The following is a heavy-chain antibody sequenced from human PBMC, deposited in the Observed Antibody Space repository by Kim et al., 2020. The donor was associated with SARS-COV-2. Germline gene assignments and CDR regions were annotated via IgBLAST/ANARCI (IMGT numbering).Heavy chain of an antibody. Sequence: GGSLRRSCAASGFTFSDYYMSWIRQAPGKGLEWVSYISSSTGYTNYADSVKGRFTISRDNAKNSLYLQMNSLRAEDTAVYYCARVSLGSSSWYYFDYWG. CDR3: ARVSLGSSSWYYFDY. V-gene: IGHV3-11*05. CDR1: GFTFSDYY. D-gene: IGHD6-13*01. J-gene: IGHJ4*01. CDR2: ISSSTGYT.